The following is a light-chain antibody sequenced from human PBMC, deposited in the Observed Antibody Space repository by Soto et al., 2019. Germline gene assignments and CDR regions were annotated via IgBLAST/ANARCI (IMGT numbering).Light chain of an antibody. V-gene: IGKV1-13*02. Sequence: AIQLTQSPSSLSASVGDRVTITCRASQDIRGALAWYQQKPGKAPKLLIYDVSSLESGVPSRFSGSGSGTDFTFTISSLQHEDFATYYCQQFNVYPITFGQGTRLEIK. CDR2: DVS. CDR1: QDIRGA. J-gene: IGKJ5*01. CDR3: QQFNVYPIT.